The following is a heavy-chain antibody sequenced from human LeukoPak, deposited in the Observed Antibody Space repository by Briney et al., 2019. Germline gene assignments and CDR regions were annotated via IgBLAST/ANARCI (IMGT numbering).Heavy chain of an antibody. CDR3: ARQNYGSGMANNYYYYGMDV. J-gene: IGHJ6*04. CDR1: GGSISSYY. CDR2: IYYSGST. V-gene: IGHV4-59*08. Sequence: PSETLSLTCTVSGGSISSYYWSWIRQPPGKGLEWIGYIYYSGSTNYNPSLKSRVTISVDTSKNQFSLKLSSVTAADTAVYYCARQNYGSGMANNYYYYGMDVWGKGTTVTVSS. D-gene: IGHD3-10*01.